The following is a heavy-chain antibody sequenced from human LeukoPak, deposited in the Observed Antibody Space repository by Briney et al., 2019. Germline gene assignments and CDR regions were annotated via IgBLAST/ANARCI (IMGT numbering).Heavy chain of an antibody. J-gene: IGHJ3*02. CDR3: ARKFCSSPTCYVAFDM. D-gene: IGHD2-2*01. V-gene: IGHV5-51*01. Sequence: SPSFEGQFTISADKSISTAYLQWSSLKASDTAMYFCARKFCSSPTCYVAFDMWGQGTMVTVSS.